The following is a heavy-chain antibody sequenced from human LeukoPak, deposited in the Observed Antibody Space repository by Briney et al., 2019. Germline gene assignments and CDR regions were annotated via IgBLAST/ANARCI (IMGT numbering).Heavy chain of an antibody. Sequence: SETLSLTCTVSGGSISSYYWSWIRQPAGKGLEWIGRIYTSGSTNYNPSLKSRVTMSVDTSKNQFSLKLSSVTAADTAVYYCARDLAPTIFGVVSLFDHWGQGTLVTVSS. D-gene: IGHD3-3*01. CDR3: ARDLAPTIFGVVSLFDH. J-gene: IGHJ5*02. CDR1: GGSISSYY. V-gene: IGHV4-4*07. CDR2: IYTSGST.